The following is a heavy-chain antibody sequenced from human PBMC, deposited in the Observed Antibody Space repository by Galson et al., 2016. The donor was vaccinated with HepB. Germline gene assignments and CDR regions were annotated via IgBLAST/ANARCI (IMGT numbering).Heavy chain of an antibody. D-gene: IGHD4-23*01. Sequence: SLRLSCAASGFTFSFSNYAMTWVRQAPGKGLEWVSAINDTPDRTYYADSVKGRFTISRDNSKSTVFLQMSSLRAEDTAVYYWAIDSVGGPKSNFPDPWGQGTLVTVSS. CDR3: AIDSVGGPKSNFPDP. CDR2: INDTPDRT. V-gene: IGHV3-23*01. J-gene: IGHJ5*02. CDR1: GFTFSFSNYA.